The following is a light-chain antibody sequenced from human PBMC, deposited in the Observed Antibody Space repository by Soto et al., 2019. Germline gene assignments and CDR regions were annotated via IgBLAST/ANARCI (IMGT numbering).Light chain of an antibody. CDR2: KAS. CDR1: QSISPW. Sequence: DIQMTQSPSTLSASVGDSVTITCRASQSISPWLAWYQQKPGKAPTLLIYKASSLEGGVPSRFSGSGSGTDFNIPISSLQPDDFATYYCQQYNTYPLTFGVGTTVEIK. CDR3: QQYNTYPLT. V-gene: IGKV1-5*03. J-gene: IGKJ4*01.